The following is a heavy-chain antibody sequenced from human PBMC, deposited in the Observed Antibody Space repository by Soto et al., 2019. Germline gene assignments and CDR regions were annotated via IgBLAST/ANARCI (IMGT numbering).Heavy chain of an antibody. CDR3: ARDQGMTTGTLSL. J-gene: IGHJ4*02. V-gene: IGHV3-33*01. CDR1: GFTFSSYG. D-gene: IGHD4-17*01. Sequence: PGGSLRLSCAASGFTFSSYGMHWVRQAPGKGLEWVAVIWYDGSNKYYADSVKGRFTISRDNSKNTLYLQMNSLRAEDTAVYYCARDQGMTTGTLSLWGQGTLVTVSS. CDR2: IWYDGSNK.